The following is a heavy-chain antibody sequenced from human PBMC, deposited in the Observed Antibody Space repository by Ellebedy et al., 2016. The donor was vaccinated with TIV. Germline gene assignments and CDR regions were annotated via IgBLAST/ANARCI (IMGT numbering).Heavy chain of an antibody. J-gene: IGHJ5*02. D-gene: IGHD6-19*01. CDR2: ISAYNGNT. Sequence: ASVKVSXKASGDTFINYVISWVRQAPGQGLEWMGWISAYNGNTNYAQKLQGRVTMTTDTSTSTAYMELRSLRSDDTAVYYCARVRGWYFWFDPWGQGTLVTVSS. V-gene: IGHV1-18*01. CDR1: GDTFINYV. CDR3: ARVRGWYFWFDP.